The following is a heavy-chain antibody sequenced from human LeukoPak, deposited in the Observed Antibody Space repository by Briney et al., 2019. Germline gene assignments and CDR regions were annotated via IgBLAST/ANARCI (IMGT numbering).Heavy chain of an antibody. D-gene: IGHD3-10*01. CDR2: IRYDGRNK. V-gene: IGHV3-30*02. CDR1: RFTFSSYG. J-gene: IGHJ4*02. CDR3: ARNYYGSGSQYNPLDY. Sequence: GGSLRLSCAASRFTFSSYGMHWVRQAPGKGLEWVAFIRYDGRNKYYADSVKGRFTISRDNAKNSLDLQMNSLRADDTAVYYCARNYYGSGSQYNPLDYWGQGTLVTVSS.